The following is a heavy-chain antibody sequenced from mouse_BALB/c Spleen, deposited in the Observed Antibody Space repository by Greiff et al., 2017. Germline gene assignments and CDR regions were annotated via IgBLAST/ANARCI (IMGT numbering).Heavy chain of an antibody. D-gene: IGHD1-1*01. Sequence: VQLQQPGAELVKPGASVKLSCKASGYTFTSYWMHWVKQRPGQGLERIGEIDPSDSYTNYNQKFKGKATLTVDKSSSTAYMQLSSLTSEDSAVYYCARWRITTVVEDYAMDYWGQGTSVTVSS. V-gene: IGHV1-69*02. CDR3: ARWRITTVVEDYAMDY. CDR2: IDPSDSYT. CDR1: GYTFTSYW. J-gene: IGHJ4*01.